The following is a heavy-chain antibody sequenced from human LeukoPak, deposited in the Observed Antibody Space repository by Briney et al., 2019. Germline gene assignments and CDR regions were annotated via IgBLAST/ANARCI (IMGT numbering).Heavy chain of an antibody. Sequence: VASVKVSCKASGYTFTNYGISWVRQAPGQGLEWMGWIRVYNGNTNYAQKLQGRVTMTTDTSTSTAYMELRSLRSDDTAVYYCARGDDIVATVNFDYWGQGTLVNVSP. CDR1: GYTFTNYG. V-gene: IGHV1-18*01. CDR2: IRVYNGNT. CDR3: ARGDDIVATVNFDY. J-gene: IGHJ4*02. D-gene: IGHD5-12*01.